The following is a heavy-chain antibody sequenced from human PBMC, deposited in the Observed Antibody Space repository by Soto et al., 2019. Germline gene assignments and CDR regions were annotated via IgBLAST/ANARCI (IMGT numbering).Heavy chain of an antibody. J-gene: IGHJ6*02. D-gene: IGHD3-3*02. V-gene: IGHV4-31*03. CDR1: GGSISSGDYY. Sequence: QVQLQESGPGLVKPSQTLSLTCTVSGGSISSGDYYWIWIRQHPGKGLEWLGYIYYSGSTYYNPSLKSRVTISVDTSRNQFSLKLSSVTAADTAVYYCARAPLISIFFAYGMDVWGQGTTVTGSS. CDR3: ARAPLISIFFAYGMDV. CDR2: IYYSGST.